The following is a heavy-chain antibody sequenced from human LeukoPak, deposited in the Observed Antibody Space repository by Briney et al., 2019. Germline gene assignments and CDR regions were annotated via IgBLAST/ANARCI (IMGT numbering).Heavy chain of an antibody. V-gene: IGHV3-53*01. CDR1: RFTVSSNY. D-gene: IGHD3-22*01. J-gene: IGHJ3*02. CDR3: AGPILPYYYDSSSTFDI. CDR2: IYSGGST. Sequence: GGSLRLSCAASRFTVSSNYMSWVRQAPGKGLEWVSVIYSGGSTYYADSVKGRFTISRDNSKNTLYLQMNSLRAEDTAVYYCAGPILPYYYDSSSTFDIWGQGTMVTVSS.